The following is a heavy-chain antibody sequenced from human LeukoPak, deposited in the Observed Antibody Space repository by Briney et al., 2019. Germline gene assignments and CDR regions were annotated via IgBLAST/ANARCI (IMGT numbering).Heavy chain of an antibody. Sequence: SETLSLTCAVYGGSFSGYYWSWIRQPPGKGLEWIGEINHSGSTSYNPSLKSRVTISVDTSKNQFSLKLSSVTAADTAVYYCAIHSGWYYFDYWGQGTLVTVSS. J-gene: IGHJ4*02. CDR1: GGSFSGYY. CDR2: INHSGST. V-gene: IGHV4-34*01. CDR3: AIHSGWYYFDY. D-gene: IGHD6-19*01.